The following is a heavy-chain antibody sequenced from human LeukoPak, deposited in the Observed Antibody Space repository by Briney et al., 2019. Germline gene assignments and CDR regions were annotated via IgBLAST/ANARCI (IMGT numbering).Heavy chain of an antibody. CDR2: IYYSGST. Sequence: SETLSLTCTVSGYSISSGYYWSWIRQPPGKGLEWIGYIYYSGSTNYNPSLKSRVTISVDTSKNQFSLKLSSVTAADTAVYYCARVIAAAGHFDYWGQGTLVTVSS. V-gene: IGHV4-61*01. CDR3: ARVIAAAGHFDY. CDR1: GYSISSGYY. J-gene: IGHJ4*02. D-gene: IGHD6-13*01.